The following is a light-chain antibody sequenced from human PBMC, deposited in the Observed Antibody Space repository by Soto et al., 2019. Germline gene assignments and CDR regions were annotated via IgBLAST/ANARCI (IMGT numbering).Light chain of an antibody. Sequence: ESVLTQSPATLALSPGERATLSCGASQSVSSYLAWYQQKPGQAPRLLIYDASNRATGIPARFSGSGSGTDFTLTISSLEPEDFAVYYCQQYGSSPWTFGQGTKVDIK. V-gene: IGKV3-11*01. CDR3: QQYGSSPWT. CDR1: QSVSSY. CDR2: DAS. J-gene: IGKJ1*01.